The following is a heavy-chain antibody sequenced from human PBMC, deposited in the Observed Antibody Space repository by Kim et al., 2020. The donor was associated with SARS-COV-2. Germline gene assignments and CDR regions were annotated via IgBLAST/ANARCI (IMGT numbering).Heavy chain of an antibody. CDR3: ARGSFQQGFDP. Sequence: LSLTCEASGFTFRNYWMNWVRQGPGKGLMWVSRIRGDGGETHYADSVKGRFTISRDNAENTLHLQLNSLGVEDTAIYYCARGSFQQGFDPWGQGTLVTVSS. J-gene: IGHJ5*02. CDR2: IRGDGGET. CDR1: GFTFRNYW. D-gene: IGHD6-19*01. V-gene: IGHV3-74*01.